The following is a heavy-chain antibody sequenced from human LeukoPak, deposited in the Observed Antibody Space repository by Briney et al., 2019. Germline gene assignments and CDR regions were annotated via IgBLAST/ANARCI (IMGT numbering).Heavy chain of an antibody. J-gene: IGHJ4*02. D-gene: IGHD5-24*01. V-gene: IGHV1-3*01. Sequence: ASVKVSCKTSGYTFTNYAIHWVRQAPGQRLEWMGWINAGYGNTKYSQKFQGRVTLTSDTSANTAYMDLSSLKSEDTAVYYCARDRGDGHNYEGLDFWGQGTLVTVSS. CDR1: GYTFTNYA. CDR3: ARDRGDGHNYEGLDF. CDR2: INAGYGNT.